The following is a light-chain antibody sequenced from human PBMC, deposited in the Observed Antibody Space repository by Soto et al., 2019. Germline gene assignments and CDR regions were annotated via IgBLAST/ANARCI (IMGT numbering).Light chain of an antibody. CDR1: NIQSKN. CDR2: RDL. Sequence: SYELTQPLSVSVALGQTARITCGGNNIQSKNVHWYQQKPGQAPVVVIYRDLNRPSGVPERFSGSNSQNTATLTITSVQGGDEADYYCQVWDSSTAVVFGGGTQLTVL. V-gene: IGLV3-9*01. CDR3: QVWDSSTAVV. J-gene: IGLJ2*01.